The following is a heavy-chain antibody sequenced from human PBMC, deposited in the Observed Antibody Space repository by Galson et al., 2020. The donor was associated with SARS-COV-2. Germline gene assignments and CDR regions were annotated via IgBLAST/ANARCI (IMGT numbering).Heavy chain of an antibody. D-gene: IGHD3-16*01. CDR1: GFTFSSYA. CDR3: ARDGGGYMDV. J-gene: IGHJ6*02. CDR2: ISYDGSNK. Sequence: TGGSLRLYCAASGFTFSSYAMHWVRQAPGKGLEWVAVISYDGSNKYYADSVKGRFTISRDNSKNTLYLQMNSLRAEDTAVYYCARDGGGYMDVWGQGTTVTVSS. V-gene: IGHV3-30-3*01.